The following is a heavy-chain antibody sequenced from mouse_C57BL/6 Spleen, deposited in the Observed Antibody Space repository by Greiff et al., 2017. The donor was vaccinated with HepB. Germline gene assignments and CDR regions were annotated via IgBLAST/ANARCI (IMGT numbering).Heavy chain of an antibody. D-gene: IGHD1-1*02. CDR1: GYTFTDYE. CDR2: IDPETGGT. CDR3: TRETMGLRSPFAY. Sequence: VQLQQSGAELVRPGASVTLSCKASGYTFTDYEMHWVKQTPVHGLEWIGAIDPETGGTAYNQKFKGKAILTADKSSSPAYMELRSLTSEDSAVYYCTRETMGLRSPFAYWGQGTLVTVSA. V-gene: IGHV1-15*01. J-gene: IGHJ3*01.